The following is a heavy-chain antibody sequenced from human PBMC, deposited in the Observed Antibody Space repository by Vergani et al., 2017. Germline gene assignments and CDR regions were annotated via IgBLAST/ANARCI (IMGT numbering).Heavy chain of an antibody. CDR2: INPSGGHT. J-gene: IGHJ4*02. CDR1: GYTFSNYY. CDR3: ARGDYGILTGYRY. V-gene: IGHV1-46*03. Sequence: VQVVQSGAEVKKSGASVKVSCKTSGYTFSNYYMPWVRQAPGQGLEWMGIINPSGGHTNYAQKFQGRVTMTRDTSTSTVYMELSSLRSEDTDLYYCARGDYGILTGYRYLGQGTLVTVSA. D-gene: IGHD3-9*01.